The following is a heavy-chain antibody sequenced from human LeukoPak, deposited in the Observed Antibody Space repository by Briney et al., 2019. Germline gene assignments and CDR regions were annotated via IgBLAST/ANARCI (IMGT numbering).Heavy chain of an antibody. J-gene: IGHJ6*03. CDR2: ISSSSSYI. D-gene: IGHD3-3*01. CDR1: GFTFGSYS. CDR3: AKEVTIFGVVIAHYYYYYMDV. Sequence: GGSLRLSCAASGFTFGSYSMNWVRQAPGKGLEWVSSISSSSSYIYYADSVKGRFTISRDNAKKSLHLQINSPRAEDTAVYYCAKEVTIFGVVIAHYYYYYMDVWGKGTTVTVSS. V-gene: IGHV3-21*01.